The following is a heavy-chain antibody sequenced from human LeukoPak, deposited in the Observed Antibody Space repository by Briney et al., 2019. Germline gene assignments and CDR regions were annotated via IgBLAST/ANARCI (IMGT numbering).Heavy chain of an antibody. J-gene: IGHJ4*02. CDR2: IYYSGST. Sequence: SEILSLTCTVSGGSISSGGYYWSWIRQHPGKGLEWIGYIYYSGSTYYNPSLKSRVTISVDTSKNQFSLKLSSVTAADTAVYYCARSYHGGVLTYYYDSSGTGTHYFDYWGQGTLVTVSS. D-gene: IGHD3-22*01. CDR1: GGSISSGGYY. V-gene: IGHV4-31*03. CDR3: ARSYHGGVLTYYYDSSGTGTHYFDY.